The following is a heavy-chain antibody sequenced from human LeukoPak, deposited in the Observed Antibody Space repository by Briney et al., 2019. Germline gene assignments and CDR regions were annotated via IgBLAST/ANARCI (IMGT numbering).Heavy chain of an antibody. J-gene: IGHJ6*02. CDR3: ASFLITIFGEGRGYYYGMDV. D-gene: IGHD3-3*01. CDR1: GGSVSSGSYY. CDR2: IYYSGST. V-gene: IGHV4-61*01. Sequence: SETLSLTCTVSGGSVSSGSYYWSWIRQPPGKGLEWIGYIYYSGSTNYNPSLKSRVTISVDTSKNQFSLKLSSVTAADTAVYYCASFLITIFGEGRGYYYGMDVWGQGTTVTVSS.